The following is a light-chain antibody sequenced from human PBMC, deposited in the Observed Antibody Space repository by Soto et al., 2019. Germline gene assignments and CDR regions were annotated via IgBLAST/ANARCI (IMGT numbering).Light chain of an antibody. CDR3: QHRSNWLFT. CDR1: KSVSSY. Sequence: EIVLTQSPATLSLSPGERATLSSRPSKSVSSYLAWYQHKPGQAPRLLISDASNRATGIPARFSGSGSGTDFTLTISNLEPEDCAVYYCQHRSNWLFTFGPGTKVHIK. V-gene: IGKV3-11*01. J-gene: IGKJ3*01. CDR2: DAS.